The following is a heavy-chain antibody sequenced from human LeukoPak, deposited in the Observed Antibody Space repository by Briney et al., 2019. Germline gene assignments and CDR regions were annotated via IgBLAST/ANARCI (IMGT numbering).Heavy chain of an antibody. V-gene: IGHV3-48*03. CDR1: GFTFSNYE. D-gene: IGHD2-21*01. CDR3: TRNGGGLGY. CDR2: TSTSGTTT. Sequence: PGVSLRLSCAASGFTFSNYEIIWVRQAPGKGLEWISYTSTSGTTTNYADSVKGRFTISRDNAKNSLYLQMNSLSGEDTAVYYCTRNGGGLGYWGQGTLVTVSS. J-gene: IGHJ4*02.